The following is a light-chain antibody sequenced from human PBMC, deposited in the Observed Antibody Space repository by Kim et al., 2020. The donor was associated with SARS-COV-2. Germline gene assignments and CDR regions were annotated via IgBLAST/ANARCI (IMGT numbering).Light chain of an antibody. V-gene: IGLV3-19*01. CDR2: GKN. Sequence: SSELTQDPAVSVALGQTVRITCQGDSLRSYYASWYQQKPGQAPVLVIYGKNNRPSGIPDRFSGSSSGNTASLTITGAQAEDEADYYCNSRDSSVLWVFGG. CDR1: SLRSYY. J-gene: IGLJ3*02. CDR3: NSRDSSVLWV.